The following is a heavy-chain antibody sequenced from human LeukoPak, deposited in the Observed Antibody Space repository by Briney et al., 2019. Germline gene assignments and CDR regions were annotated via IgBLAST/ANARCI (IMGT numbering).Heavy chain of an antibody. D-gene: IGHD1-26*01. CDR2: IYYSGST. CDR3: ARTRIVGATYAFDI. J-gene: IGHJ3*02. CDR1: GGSISSYY. V-gene: IGHV4-59*01. Sequence: SETLSLTCTVSGGSISSYYWSWIRQPPGKGLERIGYIYYSGSTNYNPSLKSRVTISVDTSKNQFSLKLSSVTAADTAVYYCARTRIVGATYAFDIWDQGTMVTVSS.